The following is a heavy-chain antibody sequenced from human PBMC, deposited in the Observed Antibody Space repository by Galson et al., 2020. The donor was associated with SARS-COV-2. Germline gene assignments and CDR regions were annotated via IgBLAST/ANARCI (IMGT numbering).Heavy chain of an antibody. V-gene: IGHV4-31*11. CDR3: ARGGFGSGYYYPFDY. J-gene: IGHJ4*02. CDR2: IYYSGST. CDR1: GGSISSGGYY. D-gene: IGHD3-22*01. Sequence: SETLSLTCAVSGGSISSGGYYWSWIRQHPGKGLEGIGYIYYSGSTYYNPSLKSRVTISVDTAKNQFSLKLSSVTAADTAVYYCARGGFGSGYYYPFDYWGQGTLVTVSS.